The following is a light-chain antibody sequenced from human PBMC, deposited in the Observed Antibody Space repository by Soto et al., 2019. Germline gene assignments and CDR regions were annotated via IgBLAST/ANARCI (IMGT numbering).Light chain of an antibody. CDR2: DVS. Sequence: QSALTQPASVSGSPGQSIPISCTGTSSDVGGYNYVSWYQQHPGKAPKLMIYDVSNRPSGVSNRFSGSKSGNTASLTISGLQAEDEADYYCSSYTSSSTLGGVFGTGTKLTVL. V-gene: IGLV2-14*01. CDR3: SSYTSSSTLGGV. J-gene: IGLJ1*01. CDR1: SSDVGGYNY.